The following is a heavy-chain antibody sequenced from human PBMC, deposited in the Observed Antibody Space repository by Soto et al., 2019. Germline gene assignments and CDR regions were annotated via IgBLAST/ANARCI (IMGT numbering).Heavy chain of an antibody. CDR3: ARGTDTWYFAQ. J-gene: IGHJ2*01. Sequence: SVTLSLTCTVTGGSISSYYWSWIRQPPGKGLEWIGYIYYSGSTNYNPSLKSRVTISVATSKNQFSLKLSSVTAADTPVHYCARGTDTWYFAQWGRENLLNSSS. CDR2: IYYSGST. V-gene: IGHV4-59*12. D-gene: IGHD5-18*01. CDR1: GGSISSYY.